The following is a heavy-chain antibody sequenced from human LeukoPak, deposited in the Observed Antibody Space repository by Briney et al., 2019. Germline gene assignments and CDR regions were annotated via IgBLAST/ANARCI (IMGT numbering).Heavy chain of an antibody. D-gene: IGHD6-19*01. CDR2: ISGTSNTI. V-gene: IGHV3-48*01. CDR1: GFTFSSYS. J-gene: IGHJ3*02. Sequence: GGSLRLSCVGSGFTFSSYSMNWVRQAPGKGLEWVSYISGTSNTIYYADSVKGRFTVSRDNAKNSLYLQMNSLRAEDTAIYYCARGKVAVAATDDAFEIWGQGTMVTVSS. CDR3: ARGKVAVAATDDAFEI.